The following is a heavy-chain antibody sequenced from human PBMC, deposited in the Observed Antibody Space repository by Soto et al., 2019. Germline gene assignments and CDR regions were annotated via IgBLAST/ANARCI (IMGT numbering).Heavy chain of an antibody. CDR2: IYPDDSDT. Sequence: GESLKISCKASVYTFSVYWIGWVRQMPGKGLEWMGNIYPDDSDTSNNPSFDGLVTVSADKSTNTAYVQWSSLKASDTAIYYCVGKLRNSARIIIDSWGQGTPGTVS. J-gene: IGHJ4*02. CDR3: VGKLRNSARIIIDS. V-gene: IGHV5-51*01. CDR1: VYTFSVYW. D-gene: IGHD5-12*01.